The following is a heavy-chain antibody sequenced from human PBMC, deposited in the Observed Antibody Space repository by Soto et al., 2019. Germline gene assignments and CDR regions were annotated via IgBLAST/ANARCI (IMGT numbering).Heavy chain of an antibody. D-gene: IGHD6-19*01. V-gene: IGHV4-39*02. CDR3: ARDKGISVVGFFRKDPYFGLDV. Sequence: QLRESGPGQVSPSETLSLTCSVSGASIDDRGHHWSWLRRSPGRGLEWIGSVYHDGTNNYNPSLKSRVSVSVDTSQNQFSLRLASVTAADTAVYYCARDKGISVVGFFRKDPYFGLDVWGPGTTVTVSS. J-gene: IGHJ6*02. CDR1: GASIDDRGHH. CDR2: VYHDGTN.